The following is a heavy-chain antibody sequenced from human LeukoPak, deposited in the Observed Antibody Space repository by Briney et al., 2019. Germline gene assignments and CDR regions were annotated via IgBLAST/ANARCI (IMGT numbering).Heavy chain of an antibody. V-gene: IGHV4-59*08. Sequence: RASETLSLTCAVYGGSFSGYYWSWIRQPPGKGLEWIGYIYYSGSTNYNPSLKSRVTISIDKSKTQFSLRLSSVTAADTAVYYCARGYYYFDYWGQGTLVTVSS. CDR2: IYYSGST. D-gene: IGHD2-15*01. J-gene: IGHJ4*02. CDR3: ARGYYYFDY. CDR1: GGSFSGYY.